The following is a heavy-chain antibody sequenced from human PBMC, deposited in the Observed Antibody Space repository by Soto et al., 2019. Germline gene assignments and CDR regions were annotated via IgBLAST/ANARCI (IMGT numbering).Heavy chain of an antibody. J-gene: IGHJ6*02. CDR1: GFTVSSNY. CDR3: ARDRSSSWYDTYYYYGMDV. Sequence: GGSLRLSCAASGFTVSSNYMSWVRQAPGKGLEWVSVIYSGGSTYYADSVKGRFTISRDNSKNTLYLQMNSLRAEDTAVYYCARDRSSSWYDTYYYYGMDVWGQGTTVTVS. D-gene: IGHD6-13*01. CDR2: IYSGGST. V-gene: IGHV3-53*05.